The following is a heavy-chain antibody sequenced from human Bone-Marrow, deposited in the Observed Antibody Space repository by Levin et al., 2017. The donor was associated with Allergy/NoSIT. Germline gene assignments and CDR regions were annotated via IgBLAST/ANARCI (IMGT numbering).Heavy chain of an antibody. CDR3: AIGSRSDTGTHFDY. J-gene: IGHJ4*02. CDR2: ITGSGDNT. V-gene: IGHV3-23*01. D-gene: IGHD1-14*01. Sequence: PGGSLRLSCAASGFIFTNYVMTWVRQAPGKGLEWVSRITGSGDNTYYADSVKGRFTISRDNSKNTQYLQMRTLRAEDTAVDYCAIGSRSDTGTHFDYWGQGTLVTVSS. CDR1: GFIFTNYV.